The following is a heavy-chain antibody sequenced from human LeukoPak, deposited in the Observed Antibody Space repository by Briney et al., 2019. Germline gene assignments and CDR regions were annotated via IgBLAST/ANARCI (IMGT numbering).Heavy chain of an antibody. CDR2: ITANGGNT. J-gene: IGHJ4*02. D-gene: IGHD3-3*01. CDR1: GFTFSSYV. Sequence: GGSLRLSCAASGFTFSSYVMNWVRQAPGTGLEWVSGITANGGNTFYADSVKGRFTMSRDNSKDTLYLQMNSLRAEDTAVYYCAKVYHVFWSGYLDYWGQGTLVTVSS. CDR3: AKVYHVFWSGYLDY. V-gene: IGHV3-23*01.